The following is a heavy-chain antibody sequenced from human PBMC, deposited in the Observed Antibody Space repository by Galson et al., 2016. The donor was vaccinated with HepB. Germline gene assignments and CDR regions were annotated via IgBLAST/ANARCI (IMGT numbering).Heavy chain of an antibody. V-gene: IGHV3-30*18. CDR2: ISYEGSNK. D-gene: IGHD2-2*01. CDR3: AKDGRIYCSSASCHDHFHY. Sequence: SLRLSCAASGFTFSSYGMHWVRQAPGKGLEWVAFISYEGSNKKYEDSGQGRFTISRDNSKKTLYLQMNSLRAEDTAVYYCAKDGRIYCSSASCHDHFHYWGQGTLVTVSS. J-gene: IGHJ4*02. CDR1: GFTFSSYG.